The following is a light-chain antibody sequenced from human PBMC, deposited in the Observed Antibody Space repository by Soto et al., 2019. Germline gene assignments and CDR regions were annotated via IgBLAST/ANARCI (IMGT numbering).Light chain of an antibody. Sequence: QSALTQPASVSGSPGQSITISCTGTSSDIGAYNYVSWNQQHPGKAPKLMIYEVSNRPSGVSNRFSGSKSGNTASLTISGLQAEDEADSYCSSYTSSSTYVFGTGTKLTVL. CDR3: SSYTSSSTYV. J-gene: IGLJ1*01. CDR1: SSDIGAYNY. CDR2: EVS. V-gene: IGLV2-14*01.